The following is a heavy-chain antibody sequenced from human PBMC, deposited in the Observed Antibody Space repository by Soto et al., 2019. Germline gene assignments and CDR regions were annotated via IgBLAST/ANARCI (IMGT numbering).Heavy chain of an antibody. CDR2: ISGSGGST. J-gene: IGHJ4*02. Sequence: ASLRLAGAASGYTFRSYAMSWVRQAPGKGLEWVSAISGSGGSTYYADSVKGRFTISRDNSKNTLYLQMNRLRAEDTAVYYCEKDRAFYGYYYASSGYPFYFDYWGQGTLVTVSS. V-gene: IGHV3-23*01. D-gene: IGHD3-22*01. CDR1: GYTFRSYA. CDR3: EKDRAFYGYYYASSGYPFYFDY.